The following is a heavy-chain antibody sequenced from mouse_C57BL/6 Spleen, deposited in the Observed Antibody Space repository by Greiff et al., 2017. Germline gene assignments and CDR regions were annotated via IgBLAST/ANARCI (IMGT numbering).Heavy chain of an antibody. J-gene: IGHJ4*01. V-gene: IGHV1-82*01. D-gene: IGHD2-12*01. CDR2: IYPGDGDT. CDR1: GYAFSSSW. CDR3: ARGGYSPYAMDY. Sequence: QVQLKESGPELVKPGASVKISCKASGYAFSSSWMNWVKQRPGKGLEWIGRIYPGDGDTNYNGKFKGKATLTADKSSSTAYMQLSSLTSEDSAVYFCARGGYSPYAMDYWGQGTSVTVSS.